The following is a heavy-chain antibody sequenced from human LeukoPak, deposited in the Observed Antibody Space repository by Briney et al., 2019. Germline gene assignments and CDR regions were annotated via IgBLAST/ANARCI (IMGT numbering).Heavy chain of an antibody. D-gene: IGHD2-15*01. V-gene: IGHV4-34*01. CDR2: INHSGST. J-gene: IGHJ6*03. Sequence: PSKTLSLTCAVYGGSFSGYYWSWIRQPPGKGLEWIGEINHSGSTNYNPSLKSRVTISVDTSKNQFSLKLSSVTAADTAVYYCARVGDYYHYMDVWGKGTTVTVSS. CDR1: GGSFSGYY. CDR3: ARVGDYYHYMDV.